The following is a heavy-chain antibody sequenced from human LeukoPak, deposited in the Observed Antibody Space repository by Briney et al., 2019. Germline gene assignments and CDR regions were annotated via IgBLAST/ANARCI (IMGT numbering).Heavy chain of an antibody. J-gene: IGHJ4*02. CDR2: FYYSGST. Sequence: SETLSLTCTVSGVSISSNYWSWMRQPPGKGLEWIGYFYYSGSTTYNPSLKSRVTISVDTSRNQFSLKLSSVTAADTAIYYCARHEGVTGYYPLDYWGQGTLVTVSS. V-gene: IGHV4-59*08. CDR3: ARHEGVTGYYPLDY. CDR1: GVSISSNY. D-gene: IGHD3-9*01.